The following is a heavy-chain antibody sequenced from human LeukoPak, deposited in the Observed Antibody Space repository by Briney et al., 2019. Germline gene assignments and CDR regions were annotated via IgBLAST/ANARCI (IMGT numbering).Heavy chain of an antibody. CDR2: MSTSVNYI. Sequence: PGGSLRLSCVTSGFIFSDYSMNWVRQAPGKGLEWVSTMSTSVNYIYYADSVKGRFTISRDNAKKSLYLQMNSLTVEDTAVYYCAGDAAKGLYTIVRGVVDYWGQGALVTVSS. J-gene: IGHJ4*02. D-gene: IGHD3-10*01. V-gene: IGHV3-21*01. CDR1: GFIFSDYS. CDR3: AGDAAKGLYTIVRGVVDY.